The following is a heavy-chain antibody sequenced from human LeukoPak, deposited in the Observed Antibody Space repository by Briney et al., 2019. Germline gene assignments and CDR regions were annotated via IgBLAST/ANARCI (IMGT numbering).Heavy chain of an antibody. Sequence: SESLSLTCSVSDDSITMYYWTWIRQPPGKGLEWIGYVDHTGSTNFNHSLNGRVSISRDTTKNLFSLRLRSVTAADTAVYFCARGRVSSSTWYSTYYYYFYMDLWGKGTTVTVSS. CDR3: ARGRVSSSTWYSTYYYYFYMDL. CDR1: DDSITMYY. J-gene: IGHJ6*03. D-gene: IGHD6-13*01. CDR2: VDHTGST. V-gene: IGHV4-59*01.